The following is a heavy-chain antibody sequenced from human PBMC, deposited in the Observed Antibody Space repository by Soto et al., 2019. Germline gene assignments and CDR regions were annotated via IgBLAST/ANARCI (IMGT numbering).Heavy chain of an antibody. CDR3: ARSERTEMVPFDY. CDR1: GGTFSSYA. CDR2: IIPIFGTA. V-gene: IGHV1-69*13. J-gene: IGHJ4*02. D-gene: IGHD2-2*01. Sequence: SVKVSCKASGGTFSSYAISWVRQAPGQGLEWMGGIIPIFGTANYAQKFQGRVTITADESTSTAYMELSSLRSEDTAVYYCARSERTEMVPFDYWGQGTLVTVSS.